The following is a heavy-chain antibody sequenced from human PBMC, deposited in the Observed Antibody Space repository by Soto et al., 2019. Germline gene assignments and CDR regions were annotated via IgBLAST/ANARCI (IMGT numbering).Heavy chain of an antibody. V-gene: IGHV3-23*01. CDR3: ANQEMATMTFDY. Sequence: EVQLLESGGGLVQPGGSLRLSCAASGFTFSSYAMSWVRQAPGKGLEWVSAISGSGGSTYYADSVKGRFTISRDNSKNTLYLQISSLRAEDTAVYYCANQEMATMTFDYWGQGTLVTVS. D-gene: IGHD5-12*01. J-gene: IGHJ4*02. CDR2: ISGSGGST. CDR1: GFTFSSYA.